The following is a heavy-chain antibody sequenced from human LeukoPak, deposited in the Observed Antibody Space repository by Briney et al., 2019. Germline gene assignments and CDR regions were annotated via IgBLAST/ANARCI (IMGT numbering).Heavy chain of an antibody. J-gene: IGHJ4*02. D-gene: IGHD1-26*01. CDR1: GFTFSSYA. Sequence: GGSLRLSCTASGFTFSSYAMSWVRQAPGKGLEWVSAISGRGASTYYADSVRGRFTISRDNSKDTLYLQMNSLRAEDTAVYYCAKIEVYSGTYRGFFESWGQGTLVTVSS. CDR2: ISGRGAST. CDR3: AKIEVYSGTYRGFFES. V-gene: IGHV3-23*01.